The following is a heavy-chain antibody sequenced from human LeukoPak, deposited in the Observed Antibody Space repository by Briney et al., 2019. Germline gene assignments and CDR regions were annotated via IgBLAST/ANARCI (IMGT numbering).Heavy chain of an antibody. D-gene: IGHD3-22*01. V-gene: IGHV3-30*18. CDR2: ISYDGSNK. J-gene: IGHJ4*02. CDR3: AKQRITMIVVKGNYFDY. Sequence: GGSLRLSCAASGFTFSSYGMRWVRQAPGKGREWVAVISYDGSNKYYADSVKGRFTISRDNSKNTLYLQMNSLRAEDTAVYYCAKQRITMIVVKGNYFDYWGQGTLVTVSS. CDR1: GFTFSSYG.